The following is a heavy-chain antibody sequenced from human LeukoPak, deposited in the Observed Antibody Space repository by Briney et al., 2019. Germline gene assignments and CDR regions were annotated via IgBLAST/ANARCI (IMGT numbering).Heavy chain of an antibody. CDR1: GYSFTAHH. CDR2: IVPRSGDT. J-gene: IGHJ4*02. CDR3: AVSIQADSIPAFDS. Sequence: GASVKVSCKPSGYSFTAHHIHWMRQAPGQGLEWVGWIVPRSGDTNYAQRFQGRVTMTRDTSISTVYMELSGLTSDDTAVYYCAVSIQADSIPAFDSWGQGTLVIVSS. V-gene: IGHV1-2*02. D-gene: IGHD5-24*01.